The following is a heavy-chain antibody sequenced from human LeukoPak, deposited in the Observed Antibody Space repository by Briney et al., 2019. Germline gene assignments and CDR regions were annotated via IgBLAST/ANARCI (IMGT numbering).Heavy chain of an antibody. CDR1: GGSISSYY. Sequence: SETLSLTCTVSGGSISSYYWSWIRQPPGKGLEWIGSIYYSGSTYYNPSLKSRVTISLDTSKNQFSLKLSSVTAADTAVYFCWNDSSGYYSSDYWGQGTLVTVSS. J-gene: IGHJ4*02. CDR3: WNDSSGYYSSDY. D-gene: IGHD3-22*01. CDR2: IYYSGST. V-gene: IGHV4-59*04.